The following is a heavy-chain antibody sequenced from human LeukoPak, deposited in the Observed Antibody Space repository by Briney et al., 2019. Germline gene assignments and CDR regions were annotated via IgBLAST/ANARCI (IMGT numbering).Heavy chain of an antibody. CDR1: GFTLSKHW. V-gene: IGHV3-7*01. CDR2: IKQDGSEK. D-gene: IGHD5-18*01. J-gene: IGHJ4*02. Sequence: GGSLTLSCAASGFTLSKHWMTWVRQAPGKGLECVAIIKQDGSEKYYVNSVKGRFTISRDNAKNSLYLQMNSLRAEDTAVYYCATKDRAMALYYFDYWGQGTLVTVSS. CDR3: ATKDRAMALYYFDY.